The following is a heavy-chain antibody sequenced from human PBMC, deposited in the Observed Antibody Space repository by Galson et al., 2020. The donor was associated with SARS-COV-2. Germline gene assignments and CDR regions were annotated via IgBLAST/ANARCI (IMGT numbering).Heavy chain of an antibody. CDR3: ARAAAAGSGGHDASDM. Sequence: GGSLRLSCAASGLTVSSNYMTWVRQAPGKGLEWVSLIYSSGNTYYADSVKGRFSISRDNSKNTLFLQMNGLRSEDTAVYYCARAAAAGSGGHDASDMWGQGTMVTVSS. J-gene: IGHJ3*02. CDR2: IYSSGNT. V-gene: IGHV3-66*01. CDR1: GLTVSSNY. D-gene: IGHD6-13*01.